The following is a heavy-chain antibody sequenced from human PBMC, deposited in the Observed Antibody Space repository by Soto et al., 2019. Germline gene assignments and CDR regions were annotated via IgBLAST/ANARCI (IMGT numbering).Heavy chain of an antibody. CDR3: EKRPLAARNTDY. J-gene: IGHJ4*02. Sequence: LRLSCAASGLTFSNYAMTWVRQAPGKGLEWVSTISGSGDNTYYADSVRGPFTISIANSKNTLYLQMNSLRADDTAVYYCEKRPLAARNTDYWGQGTLVTVSS. V-gene: IGHV3-23*01. D-gene: IGHD6-6*01. CDR2: ISGSGDNT. CDR1: GLTFSNYA.